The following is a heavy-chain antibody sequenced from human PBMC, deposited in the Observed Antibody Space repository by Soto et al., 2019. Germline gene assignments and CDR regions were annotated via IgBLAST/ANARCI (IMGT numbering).Heavy chain of an antibody. D-gene: IGHD3-9*01. J-gene: IGHJ4*02. V-gene: IGHV4-4*02. CDR1: GDSISSDKW. CDR2: IHHSGNT. Sequence: QVQLQESGPGLVKPSGTLSLTCGVSGDSISSDKWWSWVRQPPGKGLEWIGEIHHSGNTNCNPSLKSRVIVSLDKSRNQLSLRLSFVTAADTAVYYCARGGDWRFDYWGQGSLVTVSA. CDR3: ARGGDWRFDY.